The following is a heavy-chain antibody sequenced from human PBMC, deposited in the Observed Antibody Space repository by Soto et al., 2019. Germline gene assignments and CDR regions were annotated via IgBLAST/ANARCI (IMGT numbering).Heavy chain of an antibody. CDR1: GYTFTSYG. D-gene: IGHD6-13*01. CDR3: ASDHSSSWYLGECDY. CDR2: ISAYNGNT. V-gene: IGHV1-18*01. Sequence: QVQLVQSGAEVKKPGASVKVSCKASGYTFTSYGISWVRQAPGQGLEWMGWISAYNGNTNYAQKPQGRVPMTTDTYTSTACMELRSLRSDETAVYYCASDHSSSWYLGECDYWGQGTLFTVSS. J-gene: IGHJ4*02.